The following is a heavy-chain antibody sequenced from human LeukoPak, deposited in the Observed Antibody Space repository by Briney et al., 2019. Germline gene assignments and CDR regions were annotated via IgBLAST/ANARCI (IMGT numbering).Heavy chain of an antibody. CDR1: GLTFSSYD. CDR3: VLGAYWNDDKNAFHI. CDR2: IGATGDT. Sequence: GGSLRLSCEASGLTFSSYDMHWGRQAPGKSLEWVSSIGATGDTYYAGSVKGRFTISRENAKKSLYLQMSSLRVEDTAVYFCVLGAYWNDDKNAFHIWGPGTLVTVSS. J-gene: IGHJ3*02. V-gene: IGHV3-13*01. D-gene: IGHD1-1*01.